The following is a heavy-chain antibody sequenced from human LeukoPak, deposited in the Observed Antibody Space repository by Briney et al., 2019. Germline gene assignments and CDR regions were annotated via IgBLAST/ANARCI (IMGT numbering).Heavy chain of an antibody. CDR1: GFTFSSYA. V-gene: IGHV3-23*01. CDR3: AKDPDDTYYDFWSGYPPTYGMDV. Sequence: GGSLRLSCAASGFTFSSYAMSWVRQAPGKGLEWVSTINGGGVNTHYADSVGGRFTISRDNSKNMLFLQMNSLRDEDTAVYYCAKDPDDTYYDFWSGYPPTYGMDVWGQGTTVTVSS. J-gene: IGHJ6*02. D-gene: IGHD3-3*01. CDR2: INGGGVNT.